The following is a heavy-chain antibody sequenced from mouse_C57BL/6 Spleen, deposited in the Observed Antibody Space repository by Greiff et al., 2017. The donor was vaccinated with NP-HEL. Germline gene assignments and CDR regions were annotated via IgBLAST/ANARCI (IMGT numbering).Heavy chain of an antibody. CDR3: ARSGGTVVAYYYAMDY. CDR1: GYTFTSYW. J-gene: IGHJ4*01. CDR2: IHPNSGST. Sequence: QVQLQQSGAELVKPGASVKLSCKASGYTFTSYWMHWVKQRPGQGLEWIGMIHPNSGSTNYNEKFKSKATLTVDKSSSTAYMQLSSLTSEDSAVYYCARSGGTVVAYYYAMDYWGQGTSVTVSS. D-gene: IGHD1-1*01. V-gene: IGHV1-64*01.